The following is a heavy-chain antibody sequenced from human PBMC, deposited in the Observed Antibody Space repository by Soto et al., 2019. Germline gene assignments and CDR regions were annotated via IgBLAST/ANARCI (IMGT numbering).Heavy chain of an antibody. CDR3: ARGAGSYFRRVVGAFDI. CDR2: IKQDGSEK. Sequence: SGGSLRLSCTASGFSFSSYWMSWVRQAPGKGLEWVANIKQDGSEKYYVDSVKGRFTISRDNAKNSLYLRMNSLRAEDTAVYYCARGAGSYFRRVVGAFDIWGQGTMVTVSS. D-gene: IGHD3-10*01. V-gene: IGHV3-7*04. J-gene: IGHJ3*02. CDR1: GFSFSSYW.